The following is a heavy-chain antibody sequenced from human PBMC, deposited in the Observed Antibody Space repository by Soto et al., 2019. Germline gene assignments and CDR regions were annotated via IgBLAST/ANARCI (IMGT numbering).Heavy chain of an antibody. Sequence: XSVKVSFNASGYTFTSYGISLVRHTPGQGLEWMGWISAYNGNTNYAQKLQGRVTMTTDTSTSTAYMELRSLRSDDTALYYCATVAGSMVRGDYYYYGMDVWGQGTAVTVSS. J-gene: IGHJ6*02. D-gene: IGHD3-10*01. CDR2: ISAYNGNT. CDR3: ATVAGSMVRGDYYYYGMDV. CDR1: GYTFTSYG. V-gene: IGHV1-18*01.